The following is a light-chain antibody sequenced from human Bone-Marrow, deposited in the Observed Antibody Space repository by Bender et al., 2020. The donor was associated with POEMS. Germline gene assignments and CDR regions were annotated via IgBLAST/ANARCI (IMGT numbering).Light chain of an antibody. CDR3: CSYETSTTW. Sequence: QSALTQPASVSGSPGQSITISCTGTSNDVGNSNHVSWYQQHPGKVPKLLIYEGSERPSGISSRFSGSKSGYTASLTISGLQPEDEADYYCCSYETSTTWFGGGTKLTVL. V-gene: IGLV2-23*01. CDR1: SNDVGNSNH. J-gene: IGLJ3*02. CDR2: EGS.